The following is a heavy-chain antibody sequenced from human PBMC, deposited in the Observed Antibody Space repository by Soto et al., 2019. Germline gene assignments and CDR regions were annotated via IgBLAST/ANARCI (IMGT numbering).Heavy chain of an antibody. CDR3: ARDFKRPHYFDSSGYSAADY. J-gene: IGHJ4*02. CDR1: GFTFSSYS. CDR2: ISSSSSYI. D-gene: IGHD3-22*01. V-gene: IGHV3-21*01. Sequence: EVQLVESGGGLVKPGGSLRLSCAASGFTFSSYSMNWVRQAPGKGLEWVSFISSSSSYIYYADSVKGRFTISRDNAKNSLYLQMNSLSAEDTAVYYCARDFKRPHYFDSSGYSAADYWGQGTLVTVSS.